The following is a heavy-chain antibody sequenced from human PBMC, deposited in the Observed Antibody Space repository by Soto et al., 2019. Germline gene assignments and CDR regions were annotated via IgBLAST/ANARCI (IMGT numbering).Heavy chain of an antibody. CDR2: IYYSGST. CDR3: ARQIYDFVWGTYRPFYFDY. D-gene: IGHD3-16*02. CDR1: GGSISNSNYY. V-gene: IGHV4-39*01. Sequence: SETLALTCTVSGGSISNSNYYWGWIRQPPGKGLEWIGSIYYSGSTYYNPSLKSRVTISVDTSKNQFSLNLRSVTAADTAVYYCARQIYDFVWGTYRPFYFDYWGQGTLVTVSS. J-gene: IGHJ4*02.